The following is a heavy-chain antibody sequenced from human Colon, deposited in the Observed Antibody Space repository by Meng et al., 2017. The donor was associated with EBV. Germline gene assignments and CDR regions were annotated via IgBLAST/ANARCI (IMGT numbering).Heavy chain of an antibody. Sequence: VKLKQWGAGLLKPSETLARTCPFYGGSFIDSYWTWIRQPPGKGLEWIGEINHVGSITYNPSLKSRVTISVDTSKNQFSLKLSSVTAADAAVYYCASSDCSGGTCYLDCWGQGTLVTVSS. J-gene: IGHJ4*02. CDR2: INHVGSI. CDR3: ASSDCSGGTCYLDC. V-gene: IGHV4-34*01. CDR1: GGSFIDSY. D-gene: IGHD2-15*01.